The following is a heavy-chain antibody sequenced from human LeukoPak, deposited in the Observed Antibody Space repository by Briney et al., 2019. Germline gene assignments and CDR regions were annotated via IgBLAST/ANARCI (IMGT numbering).Heavy chain of an antibody. Sequence: GGSLRLSCAASGFTFDDHGMTWVRQVPGKGLEWVSNINWNGATTNYADSVKGRFTISRDNAKYSLYLQMNSLRAEDTAFYYCARLKINHGWKGGMDYWGQGTLVTVSS. J-gene: IGHJ4*02. CDR1: GFTFDDHG. V-gene: IGHV3-20*04. D-gene: IGHD1-1*01. CDR2: INWNGATT. CDR3: ARLKINHGWKGGMDY.